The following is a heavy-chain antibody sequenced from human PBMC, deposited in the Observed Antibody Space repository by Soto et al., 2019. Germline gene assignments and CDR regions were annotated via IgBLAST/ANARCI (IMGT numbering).Heavy chain of an antibody. CDR3: ASAVIAIPAGAFDI. CDR2: IKQDGSEK. CDR1: GFTFSSYW. D-gene: IGHD2-21*01. J-gene: IGHJ3*02. V-gene: IGHV3-7*01. Sequence: GGSLRLSCAASGFTFSSYWMSWVRQAPGKGLEWVANIKQDGSEKYYVDSVKGRFTISRDNAKNSLYLQMNSLRAEDTAVYYCASAVIAIPAGAFDIWGQGTMVTVSS.